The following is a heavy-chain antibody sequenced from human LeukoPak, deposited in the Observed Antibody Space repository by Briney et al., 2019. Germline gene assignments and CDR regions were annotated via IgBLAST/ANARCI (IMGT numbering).Heavy chain of an antibody. CDR1: GFTFSSYW. V-gene: IGHV3-74*01. CDR2: VNSDGSST. CDR3: ARGTMVRGVSAPIDY. Sequence: PGGSLRLSCAASGFTFSSYWMHWVRQAPGKGLVWVSRVNSDGSSTSYADSVKGRFTISRDNAKNTLYLQMNRLRAEDTAVYYCARGTMVRGVSAPIDYWGQGTLVTVSS. J-gene: IGHJ4*02. D-gene: IGHD3-10*01.